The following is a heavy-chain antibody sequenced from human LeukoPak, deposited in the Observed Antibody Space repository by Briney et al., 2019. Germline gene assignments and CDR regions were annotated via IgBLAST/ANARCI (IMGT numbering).Heavy chain of an antibody. CDR2: IYSGGST. CDR1: GFTVSSNY. J-gene: IGHJ4*02. D-gene: IGHD3-16*02. Sequence: QPGGSLRLSCAASGFTVSSNYMSWVRQAPGKGLEWVSVIYSGGSTYYADSVKGRFTISRDNSKNTLYLQMNSLRAEDTAVYYCARVGYDYVWGSYRKPNDYWGQGTLVTVSS. CDR3: ARVGYDYVWGSYRKPNDY. V-gene: IGHV3-53*01.